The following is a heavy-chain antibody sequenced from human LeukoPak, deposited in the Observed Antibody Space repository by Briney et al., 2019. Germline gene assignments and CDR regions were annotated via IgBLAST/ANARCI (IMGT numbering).Heavy chain of an antibody. Sequence: ASVKVSCKVSGYTLTELAMHWVRQAPGEGLEWMGGFDPEDGETVYAQKFQGRVTVTEDTSTDTAYMELSSLSSEDTAAYFCATYSGYYYYWGQGTLVTVSS. V-gene: IGHV1-24*01. CDR2: FDPEDGET. J-gene: IGHJ4*02. CDR3: ATYSGYYYY. D-gene: IGHD3-3*01. CDR1: GYTLTELA.